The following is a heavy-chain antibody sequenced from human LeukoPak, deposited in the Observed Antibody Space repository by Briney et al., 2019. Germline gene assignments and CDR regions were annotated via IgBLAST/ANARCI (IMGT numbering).Heavy chain of an antibody. CDR2: MNPNSGNT. J-gene: IGHJ5*02. D-gene: IGHD3-3*01. Sequence: GESLEISCKGSGYTFTSYDINWVRQATGQGLEWMGWMNPNSGNTGYAQKFQGRVTITRNTSISTAYMELSSLRSEDTAVYYCARGRGRGFGVVILARSFDPWGQGTLVTVSS. CDR3: ARGRGRGFGVVILARSFDP. V-gene: IGHV1-8*03. CDR1: GYTFTSYD.